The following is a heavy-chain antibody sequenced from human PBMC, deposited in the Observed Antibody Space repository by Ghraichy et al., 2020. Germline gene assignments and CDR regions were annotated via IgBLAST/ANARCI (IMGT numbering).Heavy chain of an antibody. J-gene: IGHJ4*02. CDR3: TRVGYSYGYGDY. V-gene: IGHV3-49*03. Sequence: GGSLRLSCTAYGFTFGDYAMSWFRQAPGKGLEWVGFIRSKAYGGTTEYAASVKGRFTISRDDSKSIAYLQMNSLKTEDTVVYYCTRVGYSYGYGDYWGQGTLVTVSS. CDR2: IRSKAYGGTT. CDR1: GFTFGDYA. D-gene: IGHD5-18*01.